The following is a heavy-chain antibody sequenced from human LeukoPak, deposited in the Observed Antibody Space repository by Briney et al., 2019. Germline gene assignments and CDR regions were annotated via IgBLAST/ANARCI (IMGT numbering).Heavy chain of an antibody. V-gene: IGHV3-74*01. Sequence: PGGSLRLSCAASGFTFSSSWMHWVRQAPEKGLVWVSRINSDGSSTSYADSVKGRFTISRDNSKNTLYLQMYSLRAEDTAVYYCAKELYYYDSSGYSENYFDYWGQGTLVTVSS. J-gene: IGHJ4*02. CDR3: AKELYYYDSSGYSENYFDY. D-gene: IGHD3-22*01. CDR2: INSDGSST. CDR1: GFTFSSSW.